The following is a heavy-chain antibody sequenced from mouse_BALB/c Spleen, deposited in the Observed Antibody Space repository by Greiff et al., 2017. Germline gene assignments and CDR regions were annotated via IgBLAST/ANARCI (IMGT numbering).Heavy chain of an antibody. J-gene: IGHJ4*01. D-gene: IGHD2-14*01. CDR3: ARDGVRRAMDY. CDR1: GYAFSSSW. Sequence: QVQLKQSGPELVKPGASVKISCKASGYAFSSSWMNWVKQRPGQGLEWIGRIYPGDGDTNYNRKFKGKATLTADKSSSTAYMQLSSLTSVDSAVYFCARDGVRRAMDYWGQGTSVTVSS. V-gene: IGHV1-82*01. CDR2: IYPGDGDT.